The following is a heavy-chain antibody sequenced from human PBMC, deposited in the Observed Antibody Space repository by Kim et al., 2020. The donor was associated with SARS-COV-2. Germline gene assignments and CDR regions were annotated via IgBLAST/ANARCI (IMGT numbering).Heavy chain of an antibody. D-gene: IGHD2-15*01. J-gene: IGHJ4*02. CDR1: GYTFTSYG. CDR3: ARDRRYCSGGSCLPDY. Sequence: ASVKVSCKASGYTFTSYGISWVRQAPGQGLEWMGWISAYNGNTNYAQKLQGRVTMTTDTSTSTAYMELRSLRSDDTAVYYCARDRRYCSGGSCLPDYWGQGTLVTVSS. V-gene: IGHV1-18*01. CDR2: ISAYNGNT.